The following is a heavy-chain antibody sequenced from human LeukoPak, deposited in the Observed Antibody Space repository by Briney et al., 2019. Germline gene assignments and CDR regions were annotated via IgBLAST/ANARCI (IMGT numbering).Heavy chain of an antibody. V-gene: IGHV3-30*03. J-gene: IGHJ4*02. Sequence: GSLRLSCAASGFPFSNYGMHWVRQAPGKGLEWAAFISYDGSKKYYADSVKGRFTISRDNSKNTLYLQMNSLRTDDTAVYYCARVISGYYCDHWGQGTLVTVSS. CDR1: GFPFSNYG. D-gene: IGHD3-22*01. CDR3: ARVISGYYCDH. CDR2: ISYDGSKK.